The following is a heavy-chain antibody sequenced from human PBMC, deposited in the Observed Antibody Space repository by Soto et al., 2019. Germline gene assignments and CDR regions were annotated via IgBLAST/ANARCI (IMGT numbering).Heavy chain of an antibody. CDR2: INHSGST. J-gene: IGHJ4*02. Sequence: SETLSLTCAVYGGSFSGYYWSWIRQPPGKGLEWIGEINHSGSTNYNPSLKSRVTISVDTSKNQFSLKLSSVTAADTAVYYCARAVPHSSSLGYWGQGTLVTVSS. D-gene: IGHD6-13*01. CDR1: GGSFSGYY. CDR3: ARAVPHSSSLGY. V-gene: IGHV4-34*01.